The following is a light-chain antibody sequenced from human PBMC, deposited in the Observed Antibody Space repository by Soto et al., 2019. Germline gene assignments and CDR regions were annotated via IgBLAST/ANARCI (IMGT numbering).Light chain of an antibody. J-gene: IGLJ1*01. V-gene: IGLV2-14*01. CDR2: EVS. CDR1: SSDVGGYNY. Sequence: QSALTQPASVSGSPGQSITISCTGTSSDVGGYNYVSWYQQHPGKAPKLMIYEVSNRPSGVSNRFSGSKSGNTASLTISGPQAEDEADYYCSSYTSSSTPLCVFGTGTKLTVL. CDR3: SSYTSSSTPLCV.